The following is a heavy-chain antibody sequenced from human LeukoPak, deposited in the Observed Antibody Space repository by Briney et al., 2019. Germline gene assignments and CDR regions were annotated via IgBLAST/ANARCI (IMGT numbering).Heavy chain of an antibody. CDR1: GGTISGYY. Sequence: LETLSLTCTVSGGTISGYYWSWIRQSPGKGLECIGYIYYYGSTNYNPSFKSRVTISVDTSKNQFSLKLNSLTAADTAVYYCARLRGWFGELPGFYFDYWGQGSLVTVSS. J-gene: IGHJ4*02. V-gene: IGHV4-59*01. CDR2: IYYYGST. D-gene: IGHD3-10*01. CDR3: ARLRGWFGELPGFYFDY.